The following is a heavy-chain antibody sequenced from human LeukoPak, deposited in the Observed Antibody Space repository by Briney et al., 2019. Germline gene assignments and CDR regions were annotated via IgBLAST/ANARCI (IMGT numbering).Heavy chain of an antibody. CDR1: GGSFSGYY. CDR2: INHSGST. CDR3: AITYYDYVWGSYRPYYFDY. Sequence: SETLSLTCAVYGGSFSGYYWSWIRQPPGKGLEWIGEINHSGSTNYNPSLKSRVTISVDTSKNQFSLKLSSVTAADTAVYCCAITYYDYVWGSYRPYYFDYWGQGTLVTVSS. V-gene: IGHV4-34*01. D-gene: IGHD3-16*02. J-gene: IGHJ4*02.